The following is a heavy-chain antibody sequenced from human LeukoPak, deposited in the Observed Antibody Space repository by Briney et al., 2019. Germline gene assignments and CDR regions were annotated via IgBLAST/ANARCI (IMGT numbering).Heavy chain of an antibody. CDR2: IYYSGST. Sequence: PSETLSLTCTVSGGSISSYYWSWIRQPPGKGLEWIGYIYYSGSTNYNPSLKSRVTISVDTSKNQFSLKLSSVTAADTAVYYCARDLGAAAGTSYSYMDVWGKGTTVTISS. CDR3: ARDLGAAAGTSYSYMDV. J-gene: IGHJ6*03. V-gene: IGHV4-59*01. CDR1: GGSISSYY. D-gene: IGHD6-13*01.